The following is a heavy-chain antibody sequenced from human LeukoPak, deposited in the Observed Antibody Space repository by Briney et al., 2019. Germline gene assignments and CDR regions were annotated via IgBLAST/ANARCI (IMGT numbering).Heavy chain of an antibody. Sequence: GGSLRLSCAASGFTFSSYGMHWVRQAPGKGLEWVAFIRYDGSNKYYADSVKGRFTISRDNSKNTLYLQMNSLRAEDTAVYYCAKDGGSGSYNYYYYYMDVWGKGTTVTISS. CDR2: IRYDGSNK. CDR1: GFTFSSYG. CDR3: AKDGGSGSYNYYYYYMDV. V-gene: IGHV3-30*02. D-gene: IGHD3-10*01. J-gene: IGHJ6*03.